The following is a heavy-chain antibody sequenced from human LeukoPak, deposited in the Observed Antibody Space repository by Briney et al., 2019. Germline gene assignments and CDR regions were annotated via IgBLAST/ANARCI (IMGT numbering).Heavy chain of an antibody. CDR1: GGSISSNNYY. CDR2: IYYNGRT. V-gene: IGHV4-39*07. D-gene: IGHD3-3*01. Sequence: PSETLSLTCTVSGGSISSNNYYWGWIHQPPGKGLEWIGSIYYNGRTYYNPSLKSRVTISVDTSKNHFSLTLSSVTAADTAVYYCARFGGPHAFDIWGQGTMVTVSS. J-gene: IGHJ3*02. CDR3: ARFGGPHAFDI.